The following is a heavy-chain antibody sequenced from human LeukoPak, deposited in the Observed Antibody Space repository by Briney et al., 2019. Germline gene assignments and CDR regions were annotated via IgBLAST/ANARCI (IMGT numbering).Heavy chain of an antibody. CDR3: AKMGFGEFPFGAFDI. Sequence: GGSLRLSCAAAGFTVSRNYMSWVRQALGRGLEWVSVIYSGGSTYYADSVKGRFTISRDNSKNTLYLQMNSLRAEDTVVYYCAKMGFGEFPFGAFDIWGQGTMVTVSS. CDR1: GFTVSRNY. J-gene: IGHJ3*02. D-gene: IGHD3-10*01. V-gene: IGHV3-66*01. CDR2: IYSGGST.